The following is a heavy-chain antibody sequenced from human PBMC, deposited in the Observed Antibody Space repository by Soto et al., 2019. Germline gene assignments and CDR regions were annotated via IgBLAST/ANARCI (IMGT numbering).Heavy chain of an antibody. D-gene: IGHD2-15*01. CDR3: ARGGPTGGSYKYNWFDP. Sequence: SETLSLTCTVSGGSISSGDFYWSWIRQPPGRGLEWIGYISYSGSTYYNTSLKSRVTISVDTSKNQFSLKLNSVTAADTAVYYCARGGPTGGSYKYNWFDPWGQGTLVTVSS. CDR2: ISYSGST. CDR1: GGSISSGDFY. V-gene: IGHV4-30-4*01. J-gene: IGHJ5*02.